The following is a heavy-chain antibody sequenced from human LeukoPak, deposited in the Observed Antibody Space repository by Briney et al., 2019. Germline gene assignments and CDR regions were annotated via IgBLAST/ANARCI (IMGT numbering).Heavy chain of an antibody. CDR1: GFSVSSYH. V-gene: IGHV3-53*01. D-gene: IGHD4-11*01. J-gene: IGHJ4*02. Sequence: QTGGSLGLSCAASGFSVSSYHMSWVRQPPGKGLEWVSIIYSGGVTYYADSVKGRFTISRDNSKNTVFLQMISLTASDTAVYYCARSTVALDYWGQGTLVTVSS. CDR2: IYSGGVT. CDR3: ARSTVALDY.